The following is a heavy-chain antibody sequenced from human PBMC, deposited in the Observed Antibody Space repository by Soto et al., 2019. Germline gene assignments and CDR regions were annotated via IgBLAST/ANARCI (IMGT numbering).Heavy chain of an antibody. CDR1: DGSISNYY. D-gene: IGHD6-13*01. Sequence: QVQLQESGPGLVKPSETLSLTCTVSDGSISNYYWSWIRQPPGKGLEWIGYIYYSGRTDYNPSLKSRVTFSADTSKNQFSLKLSAVTAADTAVYYCASRPAAEAFDIWGQGTMVTVSS. CDR2: IYYSGRT. J-gene: IGHJ3*02. CDR3: ASRPAAEAFDI. V-gene: IGHV4-59*08.